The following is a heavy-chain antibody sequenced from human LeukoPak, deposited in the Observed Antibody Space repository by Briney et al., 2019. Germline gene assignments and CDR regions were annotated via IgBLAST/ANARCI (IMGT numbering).Heavy chain of an antibody. J-gene: IGHJ2*01. CDR3: ARLNDWSGGYARDWYFDL. CDR1: GGSISSSSYY. Sequence: SETLSLTCTVSGGSISSSSYYWGWIRQPPGKGLEWIGSIYYSGSTYYNPSLKSRVTISVDTSKNQFSLKLSSVTAADTAVYYCARLNDWSGGYARDWYFDLWGRGTLVTVSS. CDR2: IYYSGST. D-gene: IGHD3-9*01. V-gene: IGHV4-39*01.